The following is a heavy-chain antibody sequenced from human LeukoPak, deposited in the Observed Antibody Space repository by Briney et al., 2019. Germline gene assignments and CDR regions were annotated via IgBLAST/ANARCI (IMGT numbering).Heavy chain of an antibody. CDR1: GFTFSSYW. V-gene: IGHV3-7*01. CDR3: AREPERSTGLYSDAFDM. Sequence: GGSLRLSCAASGFTFSSYWMSWVRQAPGKGLEWVANIKQDGSEKYYVDSVKGRFTISRDNAKNSLYLQMNSLRAEDTAVYYCAREPERSTGLYSDAFDMWGQGTMVTISS. CDR2: IKQDGSEK. J-gene: IGHJ3*02. D-gene: IGHD6-19*01.